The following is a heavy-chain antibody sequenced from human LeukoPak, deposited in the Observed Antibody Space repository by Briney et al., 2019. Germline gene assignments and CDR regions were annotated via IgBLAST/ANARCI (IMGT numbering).Heavy chain of an antibody. CDR1: GYTFTSYY. CDR2: ISGYNGNT. D-gene: IGHD6-13*01. CDR3: ARDLTIAAAGTYGY. J-gene: IGHJ4*02. Sequence: ASVKVSCKASGYTFTSYYMHWVRQAPGQGLEWMGWISGYNGNTNYAQKLQGRVTMTTNTSTSTAYMELRSLRSDDTAVYYCARDLTIAAAGTYGYWGQGTLVTVSS. V-gene: IGHV1-18*04.